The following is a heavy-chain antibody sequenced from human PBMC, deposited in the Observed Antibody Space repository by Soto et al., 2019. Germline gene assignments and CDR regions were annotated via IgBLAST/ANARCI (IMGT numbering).Heavy chain of an antibody. CDR1: GFTFSSYS. D-gene: IGHD3-10*01. Sequence: GGSLRLSCAASGFTFSSYSMNWVRQAPGKGLEWVSYISSSSSTIYYADSVKGRFTISRDNAKNSLYLQMNSLRDEDTAVYYCARGWGYYYGSGSYYNSDYWGQGTLVTVPS. J-gene: IGHJ4*02. CDR3: ARGWGYYYGSGSYYNSDY. V-gene: IGHV3-48*02. CDR2: ISSSSSTI.